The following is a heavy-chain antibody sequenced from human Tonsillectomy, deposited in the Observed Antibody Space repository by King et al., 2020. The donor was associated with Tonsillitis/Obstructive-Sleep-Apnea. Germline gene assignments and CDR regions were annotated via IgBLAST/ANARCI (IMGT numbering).Heavy chain of an antibody. Sequence: QLVQSGAEVKKPGASVKVSCKASGYTFTSYYMHWVRQAPGQGLEWMGIINPMGCSTSYAQKFQGRVTMTRDTSTSTAYMELSSLRSEDTAVYYCARGAYSEYIDYWGQGTLVTVSS. J-gene: IGHJ4*02. CDR1: GYTFTSYY. CDR3: ARGAYSEYIDY. V-gene: IGHV1-46*01. CDR2: INPMGCST. D-gene: IGHD4-11*01.